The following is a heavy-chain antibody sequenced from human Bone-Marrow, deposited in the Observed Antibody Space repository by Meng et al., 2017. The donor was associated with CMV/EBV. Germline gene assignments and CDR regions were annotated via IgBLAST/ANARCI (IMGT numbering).Heavy chain of an antibody. CDR1: GYTFTSYY. V-gene: IGHV1-2*02. CDR3: ARTGRSGWSDYYYGMDV. Sequence: ASVKVSCKASGYTFTSYYMHWVRQAPGQGLEWMGWINPNSGGTNYAQKFQGRVTITTDESTSTAYMELSSLRSEDTAVYYCARTGRSGWSDYYYGMDVWGQGTTVTVSS. J-gene: IGHJ6*02. CDR2: INPNSGGT. D-gene: IGHD6-19*01.